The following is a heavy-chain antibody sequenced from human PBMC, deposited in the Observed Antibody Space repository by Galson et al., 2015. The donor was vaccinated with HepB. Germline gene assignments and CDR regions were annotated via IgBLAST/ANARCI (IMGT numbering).Heavy chain of an antibody. CDR3: ARDFDYGDDESHFDY. Sequence: SVKVSCKASGYTYTSYYMHWVRQAPGQGLEWMGIINPSGGSTSYAQKLQGRVTMTRDTSTSTVYMELSSLRSEDTAVYYCARDFDYGDDESHFDYWGQGTLVTVSS. J-gene: IGHJ4*02. CDR2: INPSGGST. CDR1: GYTYTSYY. V-gene: IGHV1-46*04. D-gene: IGHD4-17*01.